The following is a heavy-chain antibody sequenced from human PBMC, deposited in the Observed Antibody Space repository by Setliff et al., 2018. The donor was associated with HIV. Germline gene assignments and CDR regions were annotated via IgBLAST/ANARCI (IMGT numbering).Heavy chain of an antibody. CDR3: ARGRQDSYYDSTSYYWGDAFDI. D-gene: IGHD3-22*01. CDR1: TDSISNSH. CDR2: IFGSGTT. J-gene: IGHJ3*02. Sequence: SETLSLTCSVSTDSISNSHWSWMRQTAGKGLEWIGRIFGSGTTNYNPSLRSRVTISVDTSQNRFSLRLTSVTAADTGVYFCARGRQDSYYDSTSYYWGDAFDIWGQGTRVTVSS. V-gene: IGHV4-4*07.